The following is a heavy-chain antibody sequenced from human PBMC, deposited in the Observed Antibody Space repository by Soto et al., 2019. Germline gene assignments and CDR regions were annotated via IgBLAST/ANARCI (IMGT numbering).Heavy chain of an antibody. J-gene: IGHJ4*02. V-gene: IGHV4-59*01. CDR3: AGHYGSRGDVAY. CDR1: GGSITASF. Sequence: SETLSLSCTVSGGSITASFWSLIRQSPGKGLEWIGSIYHSGSTNYNPSLKSRVSISVDTSRNQFSLKLTSVTTADTALYYCAGHYGSRGDVAYWGQGTLVTVSS. D-gene: IGHD3-10*01. CDR2: IYHSGST.